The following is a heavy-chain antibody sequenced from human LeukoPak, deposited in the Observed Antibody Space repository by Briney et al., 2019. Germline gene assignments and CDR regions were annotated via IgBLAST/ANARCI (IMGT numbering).Heavy chain of an antibody. CDR2: INPHSGGT. D-gene: IGHD3-10*01. J-gene: IGHJ4*02. CDR3: AREGSMVRGVGIFGFDY. Sequence: GASVKVSCKASGYTFTGYYIHWVRQAPGQGLEWMGLINPHSGGTNYAQKFQGGVTMTRDTSITTAYMELSSLRSDDTAVYYCAREGSMVRGVGIFGFDYWGQGTLVTVSS. CDR1: GYTFTGYY. V-gene: IGHV1-2*02.